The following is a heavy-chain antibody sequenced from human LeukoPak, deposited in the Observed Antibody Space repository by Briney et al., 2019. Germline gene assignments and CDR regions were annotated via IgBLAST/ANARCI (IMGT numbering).Heavy chain of an antibody. CDR3: VREGLRPYFDY. Sequence: GGSLRLSCAASGFTFNTYPRSWVRQAPGKGLEWVSAITVSGSNTYYADSVKGRFTISGDNSKNTLYLLMNSLRGEDTAVYSCVREGLRPYFDYWGQGTLVTVSS. J-gene: IGHJ4*02. CDR2: ITVSGSNT. V-gene: IGHV3-23*01. CDR1: GFTFNTYP.